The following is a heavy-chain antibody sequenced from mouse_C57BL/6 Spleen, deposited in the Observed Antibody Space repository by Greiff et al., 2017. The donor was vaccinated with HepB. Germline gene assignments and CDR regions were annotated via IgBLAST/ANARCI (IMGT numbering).Heavy chain of an antibody. CDR1: GFTFSDYG. CDR2: ISSGSSTI. CDR3: ATYNSDWYFDV. V-gene: IGHV5-17*01. J-gene: IGHJ1*03. D-gene: IGHD1-3*01. Sequence: VQLKESGGGLVKPGGSLKLSCAASGFTFSDYGMHWVRQAPEKGLEWVAYISSGSSTIYYEDTVKGRFTISRDNAKNTLFLQMTSLSSEDAAMYYCATYNSDWYFDVWGTGTTVTVSS.